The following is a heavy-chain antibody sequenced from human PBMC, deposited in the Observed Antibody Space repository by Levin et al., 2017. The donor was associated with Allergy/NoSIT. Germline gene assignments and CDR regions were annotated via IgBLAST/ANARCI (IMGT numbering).Heavy chain of an antibody. CDR3: ARPGYGDYKFDY. Sequence: GESLKISCKTSGYSFSSYWIGWVRQMPGKGLEWMGIIHPSDSDTRYSPSFQGQVTISADKSINTAYLQWSSVRASDTAMYFCARPGYGDYKFDYWGRGTQVTVSS. CDR1: GYSFSSYW. D-gene: IGHD4-17*01. CDR2: IHPSDSDT. J-gene: IGHJ4*02. V-gene: IGHV5-51*01.